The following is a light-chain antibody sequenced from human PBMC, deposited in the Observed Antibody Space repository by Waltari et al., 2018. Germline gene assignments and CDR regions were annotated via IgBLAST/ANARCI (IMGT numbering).Light chain of an antibody. V-gene: IGKV1-5*03. CDR3: QECSSFT. Sequence: DIQMTQSPSTVSASVGDSVTITCRASQTISNWLAWYQQKPGKAPKLLIYKASSLENGVPSRVSGSGSETQFTLTINSLQPDDSATYYCQECSSFTFGQGTKVEIK. CDR2: KAS. J-gene: IGKJ2*01. CDR1: QTISNW.